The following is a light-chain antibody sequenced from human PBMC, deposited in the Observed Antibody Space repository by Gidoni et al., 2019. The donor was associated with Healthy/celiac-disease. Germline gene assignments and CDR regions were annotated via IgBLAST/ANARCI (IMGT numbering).Light chain of an antibody. J-gene: IGKJ1*01. V-gene: IGKV1-5*03. CDR1: QSISSW. Sequence: DIQMTQSPSTLSASVGDRVTITCRASQSISSWLACDQQKPGKAPKLLIYKASSLESGVPSSFSGSGSGTEFTLTISSLQPEDFATYYCQQYNSYSLWTFGQXTKVEIK. CDR2: KAS. CDR3: QQYNSYSLWT.